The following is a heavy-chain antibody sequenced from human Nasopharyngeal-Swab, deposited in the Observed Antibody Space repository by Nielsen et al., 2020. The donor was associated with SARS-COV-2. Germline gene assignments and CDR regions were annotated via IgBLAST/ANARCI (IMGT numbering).Heavy chain of an antibody. CDR2: ISGSGGST. CDR3: AKSRVWFGELIRYFDY. Sequence: GESLKISCAASGFTFSSYAMSWVRQAPGKGLEWVSAISGSGGSTYYADSVKGRFTTSRDNSKNTLYLQMNSLRAEDTAVYYCAKSRVWFGELIRYFDYWGQGTLVTVSS. CDR1: GFTFSSYA. V-gene: IGHV3-23*01. J-gene: IGHJ4*02. D-gene: IGHD3-10*01.